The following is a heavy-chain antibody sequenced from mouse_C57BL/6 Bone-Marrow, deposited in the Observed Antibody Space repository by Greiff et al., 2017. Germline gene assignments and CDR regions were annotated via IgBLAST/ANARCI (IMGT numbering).Heavy chain of an antibody. J-gene: IGHJ4*01. D-gene: IGHD2-2*01. CDR2: IDPSDSYN. CDR3: AREVTTDYAMDY. Sequence: QVQLQQPGAELVKPGASVKLSCKASGYTFTSYWMQWVKQRPGQGLEWIGEIDPSDSYNNYNQKFKGKATLTVDTSSRPAYMPLSSLTSEDSAVYYCAREVTTDYAMDYWGQGTSVTVSS. V-gene: IGHV1-50*01. CDR1: GYTFTSYW.